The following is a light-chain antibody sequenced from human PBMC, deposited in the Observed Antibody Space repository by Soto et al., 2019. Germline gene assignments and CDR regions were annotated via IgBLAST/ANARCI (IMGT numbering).Light chain of an antibody. V-gene: IGKV4-1*01. CDR2: WAS. CDR3: QQYYSTPYT. Sequence: DIVMTQSPDSLAVSPGERATINCKSSQSIVYNSNNKNYLAWYQQKPGQPPKLLIYWASTRESGVPDRFSGSGSGTDFTLTISSLQAEDVAVYYCQQYYSTPYTFGQGTKLEIK. J-gene: IGKJ2*01. CDR1: QSIVYNSNNKNY.